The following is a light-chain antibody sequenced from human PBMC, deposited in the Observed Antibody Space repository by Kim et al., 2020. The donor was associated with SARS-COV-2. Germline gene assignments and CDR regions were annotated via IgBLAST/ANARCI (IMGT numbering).Light chain of an antibody. J-gene: IGKJ1*01. CDR3: QQRSKWPWT. CDR2: DAS. Sequence: EIVLTQSPATLSLSPGERATLSCRASQSVSSYLAWYQQKPRQAPRLLIYDASNSATGIPARCSGSGSGSDFTLTISSLEPEDFAVYYCQQRSKWPWTFGQGTKVDIK. CDR1: QSVSSY. V-gene: IGKV3-11*01.